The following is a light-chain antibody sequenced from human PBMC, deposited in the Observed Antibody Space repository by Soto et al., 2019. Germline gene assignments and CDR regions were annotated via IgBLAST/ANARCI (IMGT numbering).Light chain of an antibody. J-gene: IGKJ4*01. V-gene: IGKV1-13*02. Sequence: AIPLTQSPSSLSASVGDRVTITCRASQGISSDLAWYQQRPGRAPNILIFGASTSERGVPSRFSGSGSGTDFTLTITSLEPEDFATYYCQQFSTYPLTFGGGTKVEIK. CDR1: QGISSD. CDR2: GAS. CDR3: QQFSTYPLT.